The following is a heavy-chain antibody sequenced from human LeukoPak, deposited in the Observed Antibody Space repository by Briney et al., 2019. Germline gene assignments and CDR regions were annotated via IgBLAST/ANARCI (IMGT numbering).Heavy chain of an antibody. V-gene: IGHV3-20*04. CDR3: ARGEGGSRYYYYYYMDV. J-gene: IGHJ6*03. D-gene: IGHD3-16*01. Sequence: PGGSLRLSCAASGFTFDDYGMSWVRQAPGKGLEWVSGINWNGGSTGYADSVKGRFTISRDNAKNSLYLQMNSLRAEDTALYYCARGEGGSRYYYYYYMDVWGKGTTVTVSS. CDR2: INWNGGST. CDR1: GFTFDDYG.